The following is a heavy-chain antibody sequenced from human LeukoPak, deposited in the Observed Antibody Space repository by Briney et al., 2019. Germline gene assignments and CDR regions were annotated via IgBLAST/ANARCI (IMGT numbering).Heavy chain of an antibody. J-gene: IGHJ5*02. CDR1: GFTFSSSG. V-gene: IGHV3-33*03. CDR2: IWYDGSNK. CDR3: AKSGQYCSGGSCQNWFDP. D-gene: IGHD2-15*01. Sequence: PGRSLRLSCAASGFTFSSSGMHWVRQAPGKGLEWVAVIWYDGSNKYYADSVKGRFTISRDNAKNSLYLQMNSLRVEDTALYYCAKSGQYCSGGSCQNWFDPWGQGTLVTVSS.